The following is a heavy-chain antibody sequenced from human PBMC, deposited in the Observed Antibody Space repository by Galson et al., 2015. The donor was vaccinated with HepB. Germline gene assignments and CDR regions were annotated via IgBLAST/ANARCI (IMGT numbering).Heavy chain of an antibody. CDR1: GLTFSSFA. CDR3: ARELRRGGNAFDI. Sequence: SLRLSCAASGLTFSSFAMHWVRQAPGKGLEWVALISYDGSNKNYADSVKGRFTISRDNSNNTLYLQMNSLRAEDTAVYYFARELRRGGNAFDIWGQGTMVTVSS. J-gene: IGHJ3*02. CDR2: ISYDGSNK. V-gene: IGHV3-30-3*01. D-gene: IGHD3-16*01.